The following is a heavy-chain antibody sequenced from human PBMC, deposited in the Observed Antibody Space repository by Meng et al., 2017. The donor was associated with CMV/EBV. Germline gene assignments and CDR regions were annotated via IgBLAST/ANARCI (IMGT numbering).Heavy chain of an antibody. CDR1: GGSISSGDYY. CDR3: ARGYCSSTSCYYYYGMDV. CDR2: IYYSGST. J-gene: IGHJ6*02. V-gene: IGHV4-30-4*08. D-gene: IGHD2-2*01. Sequence: LRLSCTVSGGSISSGDYYWGWIRQPPGKGLEWIGYIYYSGSTYYNPSLKSRVTISVDTSKNQFSLKLSSVTAADTAVYYCARGYCSSTSCYYYYGMDVWGQGTTVTVSS.